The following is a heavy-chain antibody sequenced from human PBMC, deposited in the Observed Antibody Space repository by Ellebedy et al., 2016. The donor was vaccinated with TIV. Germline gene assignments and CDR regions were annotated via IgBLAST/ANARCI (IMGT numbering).Heavy chain of an antibody. J-gene: IGHJ6*02. CDR2: ISGRGGTT. V-gene: IGHV3-23*01. CDR1: GFTFSSYV. CDR3: AKTMGGQYYYGMDV. D-gene: IGHD2/OR15-2a*01. Sequence: PGGSLRLSCAASGFTFSSYVMTWVRQAPGKGLEWVSGISGRGGTTYYADSVKGRFTISRDNLKNTLHLQMNSLRVDDTAVYYCAKTMGGQYYYGMDVWGQGTTVTVSS.